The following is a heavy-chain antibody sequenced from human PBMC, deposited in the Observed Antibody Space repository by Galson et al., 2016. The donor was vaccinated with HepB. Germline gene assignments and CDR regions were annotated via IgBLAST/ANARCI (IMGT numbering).Heavy chain of an antibody. J-gene: IGHJ4*02. CDR3: VSRRHIAADGVD. D-gene: IGHD6-13*01. CDR1: GFSFSDYW. Sequence: SLRLSCAASGFSFSDYWMTWVRQAPGKGLEWVANIKQDGSEKYYVDSVKGRFTISRDNAKNLLYPQMNSLRAEDTAIYNCVSRRHIAADGVDWGQGILVTVS. V-gene: IGHV3-7*02. CDR2: IKQDGSEK.